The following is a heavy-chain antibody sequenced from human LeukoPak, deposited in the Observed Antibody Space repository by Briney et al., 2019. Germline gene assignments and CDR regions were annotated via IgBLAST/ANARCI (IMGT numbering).Heavy chain of an antibody. CDR1: GYTFNNYD. J-gene: IGHJ4*02. Sequence: ASVKVSCKASGYTFNNYDINWARQAPGQGLEWMGWMNPNSGNTGYAQKFQGRVTITTDTSITTAYMELNSLRSEDTAVYYCAREGFDYWGQGTLVTVPS. CDR2: MNPNSGNT. CDR3: AREGFDY. V-gene: IGHV1-8*03.